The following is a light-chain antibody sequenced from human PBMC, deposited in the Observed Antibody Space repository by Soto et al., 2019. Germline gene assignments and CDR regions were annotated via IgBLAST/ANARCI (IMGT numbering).Light chain of an antibody. J-gene: IGKJ1*01. CDR1: QSVRSN. V-gene: IGKV3-15*01. CDR3: QQYNNWPPAWT. Sequence: EIVMTQSPATLSVSPGERATLSCRASQSVRSNLAWYQQKPGQSPRLLIYGASTRATGILARFSGSGSGTQFTLTISSLQSEDFAVYYCQQYNNWPPAWTFGQGTKV. CDR2: GAS.